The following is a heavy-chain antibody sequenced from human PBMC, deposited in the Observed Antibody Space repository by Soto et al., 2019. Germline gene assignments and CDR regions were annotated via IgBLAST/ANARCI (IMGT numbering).Heavy chain of an antibody. J-gene: IGHJ4*02. Sequence: SETLSLTCAVYGGSFSGYYWSWIRQPPGKGLEWIGEINHSGSTNYNPSLKSRVTISVDTSKSQFSLKLSSVTAADTAVYYCARGGYSYGYWGQGTLVTVSS. D-gene: IGHD5-18*01. CDR1: GGSFSGYY. V-gene: IGHV4-34*01. CDR2: INHSGST. CDR3: ARGGYSYGY.